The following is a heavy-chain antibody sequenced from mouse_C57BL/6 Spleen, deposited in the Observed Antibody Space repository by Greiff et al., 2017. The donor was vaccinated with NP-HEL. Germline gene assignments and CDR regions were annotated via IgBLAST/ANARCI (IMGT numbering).Heavy chain of an antibody. D-gene: IGHD2-4*01. CDR1: GYTFTSYW. CDR2: IHPNSGST. Sequence: QVQLKQPGAELVKPGASVKLSCKASGYTFTSYWMHWVKQRPGQGLEWIGMIHPNSGSTNYNEKFKSKATLTVDKSSSTAYMQLSSLTSEDSAVYYCARSSYDYFAYWGQGTLVTVSA. V-gene: IGHV1-64*01. CDR3: ARSSYDYFAY. J-gene: IGHJ3*01.